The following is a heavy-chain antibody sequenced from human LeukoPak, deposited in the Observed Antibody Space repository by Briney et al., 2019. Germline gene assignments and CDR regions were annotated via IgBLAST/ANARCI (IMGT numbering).Heavy chain of an antibody. J-gene: IGHJ4*02. CDR3: ARFSQYYDSPTHYLDY. V-gene: IGHV4-59*08. CDR1: GGSLSNFY. CDR2: MYYSGST. D-gene: IGHD2/OR15-2a*01. Sequence: SETLSLTCSVSGGSLSNFYWSWIRQPPGKGLEWIGYMYYSGSTNYNPSLKSRVTMSVDTSRNQFSLKLRSVTAADTAVYYCARFSQYYDSPTHYLDYWGQGILVTVSS.